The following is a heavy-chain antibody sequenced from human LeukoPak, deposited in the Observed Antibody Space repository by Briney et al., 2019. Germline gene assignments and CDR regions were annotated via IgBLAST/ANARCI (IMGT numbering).Heavy chain of an antibody. CDR1: GESISSDY. Sequence: SETLSLTCTVSGESISSDYWSWIRQPPGKGLEWMGYIYYTGRTNYNPSLKNRVTILVDTSKNQFSLNLSSVTAADTAVYYCAKHDSGYNWFDPWGQGTLVTVSS. CDR3: AKHDSGYNWFDP. V-gene: IGHV4-59*08. D-gene: IGHD4-17*01. J-gene: IGHJ5*02. CDR2: IYYTGRT.